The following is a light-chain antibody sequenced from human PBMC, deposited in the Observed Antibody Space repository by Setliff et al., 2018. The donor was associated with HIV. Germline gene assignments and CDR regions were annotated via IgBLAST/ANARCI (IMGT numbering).Light chain of an antibody. CDR2: EVT. V-gene: IGLV2-14*01. Sequence: QSVLPQPASVSGSPGQSITISCSGTSSDIGTYNYVSWYQQYPGKAPKLMIYEVTNRPSGISNRFSGSKSGNTASLTISGLQAEDEADYYCCSYAGSAYVFGTGTKVTVL. CDR3: CSYAGSAYV. J-gene: IGLJ1*01. CDR1: SSDIGTYNY.